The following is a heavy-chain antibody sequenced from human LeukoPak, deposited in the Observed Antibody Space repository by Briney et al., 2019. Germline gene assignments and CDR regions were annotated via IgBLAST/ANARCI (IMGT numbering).Heavy chain of an antibody. V-gene: IGHV1-18*01. Sequence: ASVKVSCKASGFVFTSYGFTWVRQAPGQGLEWMGWISANDGKIHYSERHQGRITMTTDTVTSTAYMELRSLRSDDTAVYYCARELHVTRADYWGQGTLVTVSS. D-gene: IGHD3-10*02. CDR2: ISANDGKI. J-gene: IGHJ4*02. CDR1: GFVFTSYG. CDR3: ARELHVTRADY.